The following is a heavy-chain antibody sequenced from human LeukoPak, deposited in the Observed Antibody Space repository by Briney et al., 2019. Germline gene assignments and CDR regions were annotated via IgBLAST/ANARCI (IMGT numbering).Heavy chain of an antibody. D-gene: IGHD2-21*02. V-gene: IGHV3-48*04. CDR1: GFTFDDHG. J-gene: IGHJ3*02. CDR2: INSRSSTI. Sequence: PGGSLRLSCAASGFTFDDHGINWVRQAPGKGLEWVSFINSRSSTIYYADSVKGRFTISRDNAKNSLYLQMNSLRAEDTAVYYCTSHTGTGDAFRPFHIWGQGTMVTVSS. CDR3: TSHTGTGDAFRPFHI.